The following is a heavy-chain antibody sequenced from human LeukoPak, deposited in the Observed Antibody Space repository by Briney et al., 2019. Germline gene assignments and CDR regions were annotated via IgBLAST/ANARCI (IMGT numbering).Heavy chain of an antibody. V-gene: IGHV1-2*02. J-gene: IGHJ4*02. D-gene: IGHD1-14*01. CDR2: INGNDGST. CDR1: GYTFDNFY. CDR3: ARDGGSTYNQLDY. Sequence: ASVTVSCKASGYTFDNFYIHWVRQAPGQGPEWMGWINGNDGSTNYALKFQGRVTMTRVTAISTVYMDLSGLRPDDTAIYYCARDGGSTYNQLDYWGQGTLVTVSS.